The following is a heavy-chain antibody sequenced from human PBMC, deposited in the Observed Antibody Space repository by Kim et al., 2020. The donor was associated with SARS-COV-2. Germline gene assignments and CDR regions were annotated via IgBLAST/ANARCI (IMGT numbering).Heavy chain of an antibody. CDR3: ARDWASAAGLDY. CDR2: IYYSGST. J-gene: IGHJ4*02. Sequence: SETLSLTCTVSGGSISSSSYYWGWIRQPPGKGLEWIGSIYYSGSTYYNPSLKSRVTISVDTSKNQFSLKLSSVTAADTAVYYCARDWASAAGLDYWGQGTLVTVSS. CDR1: GGSISSSSYY. D-gene: IGHD6-13*01. V-gene: IGHV4-39*07.